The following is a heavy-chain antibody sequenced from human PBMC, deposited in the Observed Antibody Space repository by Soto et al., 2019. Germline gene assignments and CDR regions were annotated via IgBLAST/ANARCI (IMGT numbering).Heavy chain of an antibody. CDR3: ARVAAMATDYFDY. J-gene: IGHJ4*02. CDR2: INADNGNT. D-gene: IGHD5-18*01. CDR1: GYTFTNYA. V-gene: IGHV1-3*01. Sequence: ASVKVSCKASGYTFTNYAIHWVRQAPGQRLKWMGWINADNGNTKYSQMFQGRVTITRDTSASTAYMELSSLRSEDTAVYYCARVAAMATDYFDYWGQGTLVTVSS.